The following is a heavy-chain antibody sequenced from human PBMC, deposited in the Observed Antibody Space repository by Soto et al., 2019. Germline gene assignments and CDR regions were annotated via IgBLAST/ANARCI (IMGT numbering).Heavy chain of an antibody. CDR3: SRSGGARDYYYGMDV. Sequence: QVQLVQSGAEVKKPGSSVKVSCKASGGTFSSYAISWVRQAPGQGLEWMGGIIPIFGTANYAQKFRGRGTITADESTSTAYVELSSLSSEDTAVYYCSRSGGARDYYYGMDVWGQGTTVTVSS. CDR1: GGTFSSYA. D-gene: IGHD3-10*01. V-gene: IGHV1-69*01. CDR2: IIPIFGTA. J-gene: IGHJ6*02.